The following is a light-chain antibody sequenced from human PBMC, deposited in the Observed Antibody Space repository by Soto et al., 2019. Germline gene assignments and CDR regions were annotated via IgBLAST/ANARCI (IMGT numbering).Light chain of an antibody. V-gene: IGKV3-20*01. CDR1: QNVGSRY. Sequence: EIVLTQSPGTLSLSPGERATLSCRASQNVGSRYLAWYQQKPGQAPRLLIYGTSNRATGIPDGFSGSGSGTDFSLTISSLETGDLAVYYCQQYGSSPRTFGQGTKVEIK. J-gene: IGKJ1*01. CDR3: QQYGSSPRT. CDR2: GTS.